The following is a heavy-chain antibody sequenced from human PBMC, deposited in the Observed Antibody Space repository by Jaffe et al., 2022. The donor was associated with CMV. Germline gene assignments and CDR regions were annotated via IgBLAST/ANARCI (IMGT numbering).Heavy chain of an antibody. CDR2: ISGSGGST. Sequence: EVQLLESGGGLVQPGGSLRLSCAASGFTFSSYAMSWVRQAPGKGLEWVSAISGSGGSTYYADSVKGRFTISRDNSKNTLYLQMNSLRAEDTAVYYCAKGSCGGDCYSKAEDFQHWGQGTLVTVSS. V-gene: IGHV3-23*01. D-gene: IGHD2-21*02. CDR1: GFTFSSYA. CDR3: AKGSCGGDCYSKAEDFQH. J-gene: IGHJ1*01.